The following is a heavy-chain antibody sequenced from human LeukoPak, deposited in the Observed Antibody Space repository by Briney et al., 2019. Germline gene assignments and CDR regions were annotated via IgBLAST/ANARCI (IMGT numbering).Heavy chain of an antibody. D-gene: IGHD3-22*01. CDR3: ARDQRYDSSGYYVWVSFDY. CDR1: GYTFTSYD. Sequence: GASVKVSCKASGYTFTSYDINWVRQATGQGLEWMGWMNPNSGNTGYAQKFQGRVTMTRNTSISTAYMELSSLRSEDTAVYYCARDQRYDSSGYYVWVSFDYWGQGTLVTVSS. V-gene: IGHV1-8*01. J-gene: IGHJ4*02. CDR2: MNPNSGNT.